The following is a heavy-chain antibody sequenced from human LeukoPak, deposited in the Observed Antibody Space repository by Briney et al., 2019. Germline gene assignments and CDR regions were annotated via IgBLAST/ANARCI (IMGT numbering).Heavy chain of an antibody. J-gene: IGHJ5*02. CDR1: GGTFSSYA. V-gene: IGHV1-69*05. CDR3: ARDYSGEWEQLTGWWFDP. D-gene: IGHD1-26*01. CDR2: IIPIFGTA. Sequence: GASVKVSCKASGGTFSSYAISWVRQAPGQGLEWMGGIIPIFGTANYAQKFQGRVTVTRDMSTRTVYMELSDLRPEDTAVYYCARDYSGEWEQLTGWWFDPWGQGTLVIVSS.